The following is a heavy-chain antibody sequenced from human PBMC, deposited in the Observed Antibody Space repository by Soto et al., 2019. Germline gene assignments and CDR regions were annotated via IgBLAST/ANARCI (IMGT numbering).Heavy chain of an antibody. CDR3: ARAPSADFWSGYPYNWFDP. V-gene: IGHV4-59*01. Sequence: SETLSLTCTVSGGSISSYYWSWIRQPPGKGLEWIGYIYYSGSTNYNPSLKSRVTISVDTSKNQFSLKLSSVTAADTAVYYCARAPSADFWSGYPYNWFDPWGQGTLVTVS. D-gene: IGHD3-3*01. J-gene: IGHJ5*02. CDR2: IYYSGST. CDR1: GGSISSYY.